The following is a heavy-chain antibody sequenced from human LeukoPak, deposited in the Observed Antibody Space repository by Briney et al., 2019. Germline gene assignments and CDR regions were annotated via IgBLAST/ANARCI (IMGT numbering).Heavy chain of an antibody. CDR1: GFTVSSNY. J-gene: IGHJ3*02. CDR3: ARAPFTYDSSGDSFDI. V-gene: IGHV3-66*01. CDR2: IYSGGST. Sequence: GGSLRLSCAASGFTVSSNYMSWGRHAPGKGLEWVSVIYSGGSTYYADSVKGRFTVSRDNSKNTLYLQMNSLRAEDTAVYYCARAPFTYDSSGDSFDIWGQGTMVTVSS. D-gene: IGHD3-22*01.